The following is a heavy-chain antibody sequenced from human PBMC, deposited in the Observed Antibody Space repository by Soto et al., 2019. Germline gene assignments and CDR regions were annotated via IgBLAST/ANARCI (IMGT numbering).Heavy chain of an antibody. CDR1: GFTFSTYN. CDR2: IWYEGTNK. V-gene: IGHV3-33*01. D-gene: IGHD1-7*01. Sequence: QVQLVESGGGVVQPGRSLRLSCAASGFTFSTYNIHWVRQAPGKGLEWVAVIWYEGTNKYYADSVKGRFTISRDNSKNPLYLQMNSLRAEDPAVYYCARDTNYLLIDYWGQGTLVTVSS. J-gene: IGHJ4*02. CDR3: ARDTNYLLIDY.